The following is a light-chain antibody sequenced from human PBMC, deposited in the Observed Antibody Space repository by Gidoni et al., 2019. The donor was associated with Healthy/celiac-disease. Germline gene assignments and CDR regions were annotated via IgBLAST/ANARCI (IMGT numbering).Light chain of an antibody. Sequence: EIVMTQSPATLSVPPGERATLSCRASQSVSSNLAWYQQKPGQAPKSLIYGASTRATGIPARFSGSGSGTEFTLTISSLQSEDFAVYYCQRYNNWPPITFGQGTRLEIK. CDR3: QRYNNWPPIT. J-gene: IGKJ5*01. V-gene: IGKV3-15*01. CDR2: GAS. CDR1: QSVSSN.